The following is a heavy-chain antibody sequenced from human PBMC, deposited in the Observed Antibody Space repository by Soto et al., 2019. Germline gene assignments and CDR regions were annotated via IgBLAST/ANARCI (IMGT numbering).Heavy chain of an antibody. CDR1: DFTFSTYW. CDR2: IRQDGREI. Sequence: GGSLRLSCVASDFTFSTYWMAWLRQTPGKGLEFVANIRQDGREINYLDSGKGRFTISRDNAEKSLFLQMNSLRAEDTAVYYCATDRWTGAFDFRGQGTVVTVSS. J-gene: IGHJ3*01. CDR3: ATDRWTGAFDF. V-gene: IGHV3-7*01. D-gene: IGHD1-1*01.